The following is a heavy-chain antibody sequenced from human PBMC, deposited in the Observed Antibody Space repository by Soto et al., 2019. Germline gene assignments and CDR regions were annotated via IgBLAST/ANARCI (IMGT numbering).Heavy chain of an antibody. CDR3: ARDILSGGAYPDF. Sequence: GGSLRLSCAASGFTFSSYTMNWVRQAPGKGLEWVSSISSGSSYIYYADSVRGRFAISRDNAKNSLFLQMNSLRLDDTAVYYCARDILSGGAYPDFWGQGTKVTVSS. J-gene: IGHJ4*02. CDR1: GFTFSSYT. CDR2: ISSGSSYI. V-gene: IGHV3-21*01. D-gene: IGHD3-10*01.